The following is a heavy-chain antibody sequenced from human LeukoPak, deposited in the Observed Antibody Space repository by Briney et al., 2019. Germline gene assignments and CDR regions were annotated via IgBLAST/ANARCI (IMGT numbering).Heavy chain of an antibody. J-gene: IGHJ4*02. D-gene: IGHD5-24*01. V-gene: IGHV3-48*01. CDR3: ARGEQEMATMSIDY. Sequence: GGSLRLSCAASGFTFSSYAMSWVRQAPGKGLEWVSYISSLGSTIYYADSVKGRFTISRDNAKNSLYLQMNSLRAEDTAVYYCARGEQEMATMSIDYWGQGTLVTVS. CDR2: ISSLGSTI. CDR1: GFTFSSYA.